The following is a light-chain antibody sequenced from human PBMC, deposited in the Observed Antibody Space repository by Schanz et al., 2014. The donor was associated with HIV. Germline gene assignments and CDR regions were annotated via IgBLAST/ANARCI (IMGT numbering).Light chain of an antibody. CDR3: QQYGSSPRT. CDR1: QSVSSSY. Sequence: EIVLTQSPGTLSLSPGERATLSCRASQSVSSSYFAWYQQKPGQAPRLLIYGASSRATGIPDRFSGSGSGTDFTLTISRLEPEDFAVYYCQQYGSSPRTFGQGTNVEVK. V-gene: IGKV3-20*01. CDR2: GAS. J-gene: IGKJ1*01.